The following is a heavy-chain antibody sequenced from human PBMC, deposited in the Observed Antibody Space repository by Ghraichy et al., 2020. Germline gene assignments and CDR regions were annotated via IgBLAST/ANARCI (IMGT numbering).Heavy chain of an antibody. CDR2: IWYDGSNK. CDR3: ARDVESYYDSSGYPDY. CDR1: GFTFSSYG. Sequence: GGSLRLSCAASGFTFSSYGMHWVRQAPGKGLEWVAVIWYDGSNKYYADSVKGRFTTSRDNSKNTLYLQMNSLRAEDTAVYYCARDVESYYDSSGYPDYWGQGTLVTVSS. D-gene: IGHD3-22*01. J-gene: IGHJ4*02. V-gene: IGHV3-33*01.